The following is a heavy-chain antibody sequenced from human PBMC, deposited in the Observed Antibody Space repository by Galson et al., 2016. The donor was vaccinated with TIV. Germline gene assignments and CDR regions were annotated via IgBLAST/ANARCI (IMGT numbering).Heavy chain of an antibody. Sequence: SVKVSCKASGDTFTSYPFNWVRQAPGQGLEWMGGIIPLFGTANYAQKFQGRVTVTADESTSTVYLDLSSLRSEDTAVYYCAKDRNTALDTYHYYSGMEVWGQGTTVTVSS. J-gene: IGHJ6*02. D-gene: IGHD5-18*01. CDR3: AKDRNTALDTYHYYSGMEV. V-gene: IGHV1-69*13. CDR2: IIPLFGTA. CDR1: GDTFTSYP.